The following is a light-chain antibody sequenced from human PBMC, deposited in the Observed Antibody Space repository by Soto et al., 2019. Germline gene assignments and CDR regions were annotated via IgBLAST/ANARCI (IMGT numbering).Light chain of an antibody. CDR2: GAP. J-gene: IGKJ5*01. Sequence: EIGWTRSPGPLSFSPGEKATPPAGAIRRFGGSSLAWYRQNPGQAPRLLTYGAPSRATGIPDRFSGSGSGTDFTLTISRLEPEDFAVYYCQQYGSSPSITFGQGTRLEIK. CDR1: RRFGGSS. V-gene: IGKV3-20*01. CDR3: QQYGSSPSIT.